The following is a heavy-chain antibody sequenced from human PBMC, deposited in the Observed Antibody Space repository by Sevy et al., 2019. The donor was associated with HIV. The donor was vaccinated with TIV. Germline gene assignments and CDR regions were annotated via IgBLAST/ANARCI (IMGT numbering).Heavy chain of an antibody. CDR2: IWYDGSNK. V-gene: IGHV3-33*01. Sequence: GGSLRLSCAASGFTFSSYGMHWVRQAPGKGLEWVAVIWYDGSNKYYADSVKGRFTISRDNSKNTLYLQMNSLRAEDTAVYYCARDIPLVRATVFDYRGQGTLVTVSS. J-gene: IGHJ4*02. D-gene: IGHD1-26*01. CDR3: ARDIPLVRATVFDY. CDR1: GFTFSSYG.